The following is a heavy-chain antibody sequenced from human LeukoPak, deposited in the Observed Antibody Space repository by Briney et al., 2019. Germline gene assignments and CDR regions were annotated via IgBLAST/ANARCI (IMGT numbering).Heavy chain of an antibody. D-gene: IGHD5-18*01. Sequence: PSETLSLTCTISGGSISSGGYYWSWIRQHPGKGLEWIGYIYYSGSTYYNPSLKSRVTISVDTSKNQFSLKLSSVTAADTAVYYCANYSYGRFDYWGQGTLVTVSS. CDR2: IYYSGST. V-gene: IGHV4-31*03. CDR3: ANYSYGRFDY. CDR1: GGSISSGGYY. J-gene: IGHJ4*02.